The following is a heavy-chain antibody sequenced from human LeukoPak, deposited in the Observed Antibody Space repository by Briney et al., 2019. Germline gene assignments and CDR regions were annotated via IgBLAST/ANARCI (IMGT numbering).Heavy chain of an antibody. D-gene: IGHD1-26*01. V-gene: IGHV3-74*01. CDR1: GFTFSSYW. Sequence: GGSLRLSCAASGFTFSSYWMHWVRQVPGKGLVWVSRINSDGSSTSYADSVKGRFTISRDNAKNTLYVQMNSLRAEDTAVYYCARAIGSYFGWDAGVGAFDIWGQGTMVTVSS. J-gene: IGHJ3*02. CDR2: INSDGSST. CDR3: ARAIGSYFGWDAGVGAFDI.